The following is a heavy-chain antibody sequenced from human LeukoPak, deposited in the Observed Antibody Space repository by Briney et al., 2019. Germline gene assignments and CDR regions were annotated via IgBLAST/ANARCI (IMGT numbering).Heavy chain of an antibody. V-gene: IGHV4-31*03. Sequence: SQTLSLTCTVPGGSISSGGYYWNWIRQHPGKGLEWIGFIYYSGSTYHNPSLKSRISISVDTSKNQFSLKLSSVTAADTAVYYCARARDIVVSSNIYYFDYWGQGTLVTVSS. CDR3: ARARDIVVSSNIYYFDY. D-gene: IGHD2-2*01. CDR1: GGSISSGGYY. J-gene: IGHJ4*02. CDR2: IYYSGST.